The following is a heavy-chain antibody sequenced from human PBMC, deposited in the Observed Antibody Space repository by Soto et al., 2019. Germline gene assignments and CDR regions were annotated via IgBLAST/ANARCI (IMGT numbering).Heavy chain of an antibody. Sequence: PSQTLSLTCAISGDSVSSNSAAWNWIRQPPSRGLEWLGRTYYRSKWYNDYAVSVKGRITINPDTSKNQFSLQLSSVTPEDTAVYFCAREEILTAYNLFDPWGQGTLVTVSS. CDR3: AREEILTAYNLFDP. CDR1: GDSVSSNSAA. CDR2: TYYRSKWYN. V-gene: IGHV6-1*01. D-gene: IGHD5-18*01. J-gene: IGHJ5*02.